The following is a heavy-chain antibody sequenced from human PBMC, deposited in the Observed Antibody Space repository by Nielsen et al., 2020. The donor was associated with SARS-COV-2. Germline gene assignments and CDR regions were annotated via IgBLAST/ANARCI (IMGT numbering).Heavy chain of an antibody. CDR1: GGSISSSSYY. D-gene: IGHD1-14*01. CDR2: IYYSGST. J-gene: IGHJ5*02. V-gene: IGHV4-39*01. CDR3: ARMPRAVAGTSWLDP. Sequence: SETLSLTCTVSGGSISSSSYYWGWIRQPPGKGLEWIGSIYYSGSTYYNPSLKSRVTISVDTSKNQFSLKLSSVTAADTAVYYCARMPRAVAGTSWLDPWGQGTLVTVSS.